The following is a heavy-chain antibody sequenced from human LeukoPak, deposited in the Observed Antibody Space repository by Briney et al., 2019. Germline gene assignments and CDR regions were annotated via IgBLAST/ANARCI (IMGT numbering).Heavy chain of an antibody. CDR1: GGSMNPYY. D-gene: IGHD6-19*01. J-gene: IGHJ4*02. CDR3: ARDSASGWHHLDY. V-gene: IGHV4-59*01. Sequence: SETLSLTCTVSGGSMNPYYWSWLRQPPGKGLEWIGHISYSGSANYNPSLKSRVTLSVDTSKNQFSLRLNSMTAADTAVYYCARDSASGWHHLDYWGQGTLVTVSS. CDR2: ISYSGSA.